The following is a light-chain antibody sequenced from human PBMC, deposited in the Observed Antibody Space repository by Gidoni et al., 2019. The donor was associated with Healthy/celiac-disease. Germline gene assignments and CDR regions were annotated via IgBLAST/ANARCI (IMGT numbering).Light chain of an antibody. J-gene: IGLJ2*01. V-gene: IGLV3-1*01. CDR3: QAWDSSTVV. Sequence: SYELTQPASVSVSPGQTASITCSGDKVGDKYACWYQQKQGQSPVLVIYQDNKRPSRLPERFSGSNSGNTATLTISGTQAMDEADYYCQAWDSSTVVFGGATKLTVL. CDR1: KVGDKY. CDR2: QDN.